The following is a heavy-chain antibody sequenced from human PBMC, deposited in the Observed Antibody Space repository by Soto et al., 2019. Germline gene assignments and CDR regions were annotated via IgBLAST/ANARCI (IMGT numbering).Heavy chain of an antibody. CDR1: GGSISSYY. CDR3: ARAAGYSSGWYLSPLVDY. D-gene: IGHD6-19*01. V-gene: IGHV4-59*01. Sequence: SETLSLTCTVSGGSISSYYWSWIRQPPGKGLEWIGYIYYSGSTNYNPSLKSRVTISVDTSKNQFSLKLSSATAADTAVYYCARAAGYSSGWYLSPLVDYWGQGTLVTVSS. CDR2: IYYSGST. J-gene: IGHJ4*02.